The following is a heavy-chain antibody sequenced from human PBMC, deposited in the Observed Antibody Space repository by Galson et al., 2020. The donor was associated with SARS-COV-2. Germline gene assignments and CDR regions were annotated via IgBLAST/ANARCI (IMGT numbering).Heavy chain of an antibody. J-gene: IGHJ4*02. D-gene: IGHD6-13*01. Sequence: ASVKVSCKASGYTFTSYGISWVRRAPGQGLEWMGWISAYTGNTNYAQKLQGRVTMTTDTSTSTAYMELRSLRSDDTAVYYCARATTRYSSSWYDYWGQGTLVTVSS. V-gene: IGHV1-18*01. CDR1: GYTFTSYG. CDR2: ISAYTGNT. CDR3: ARATTRYSSSWYDY.